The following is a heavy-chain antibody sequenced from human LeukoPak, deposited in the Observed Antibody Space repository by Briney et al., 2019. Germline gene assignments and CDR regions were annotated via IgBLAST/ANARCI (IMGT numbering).Heavy chain of an antibody. CDR2: IYYSGST. CDR3: AREDNWNALGYFDY. V-gene: IGHV4-59*01. J-gene: IGHJ4*02. D-gene: IGHD1-20*01. CDR1: GGSISSYY. Sequence: SETLSLTCTVSGGSISSYYWSWIRQPPGKGLEWIGYIYYSGSTNYNPSLKSRVTISVDTSKNQFSLKLSSVTAADTAVYYCAREDNWNALGYFDYWGQGTLVTVSS.